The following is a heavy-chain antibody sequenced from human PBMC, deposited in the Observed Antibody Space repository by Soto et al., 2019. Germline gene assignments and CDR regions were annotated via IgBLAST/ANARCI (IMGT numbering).Heavy chain of an antibody. J-gene: IGHJ6*01. CDR1: GFSLSTTGEG. V-gene: IGHV2-5*01. D-gene: IGHD3-3*01. Sequence: QITLKAAGPTLVKPTQTLTLTCTFSGFSLSTTGEGVFWIRQPPGKAPEWHALVHWNDDKRYSPSLRPRLTIRKDTSSNQVVLSLTYLEPVDTGPYYCAHRCLGDTSPDYNCLAVWGQGTTVSVYS. CDR2: VHWNDDK. CDR3: AHRCLGDTSPDYNCLAV.